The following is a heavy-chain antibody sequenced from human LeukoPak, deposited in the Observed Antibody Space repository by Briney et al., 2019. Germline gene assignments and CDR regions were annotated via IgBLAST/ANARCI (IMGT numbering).Heavy chain of an antibody. CDR2: IWYDVNNK. Sequence: GSLRLSCAASGFTFSSYGMHWVSQAPGKGLGWLAAIWYDVNNKYYADSVEDRFTISRHNSKNTLYLQMNSLRAEDTAVYYCARDRTSGYDWDDAFDIWGQGTMGTVSS. J-gene: IGHJ3*02. V-gene: IGHV3-33*01. CDR1: GFTFSSYG. CDR3: ARDRTSGYDWDDAFDI. D-gene: IGHD5-12*01.